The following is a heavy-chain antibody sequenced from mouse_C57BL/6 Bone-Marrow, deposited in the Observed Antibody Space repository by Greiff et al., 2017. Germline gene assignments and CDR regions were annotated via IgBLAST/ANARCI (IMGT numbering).Heavy chain of an antibody. J-gene: IGHJ3*01. CDR1: GYTFTSYW. CDR3: AREGITTVVEGFAY. V-gene: IGHV1-61*01. D-gene: IGHD1-1*01. CDR2: IYPSASET. Sequence: QVQLQQPGAELVRPGSSVKLSCKASGYTFTSYWMDWVKQRPGQGLEWIGNIYPSASETHYNQKFKDKATLTVDKSSSTAYMQLSSLTSEDSAVYYCAREGITTVVEGFAYWGQGTLVTVSA.